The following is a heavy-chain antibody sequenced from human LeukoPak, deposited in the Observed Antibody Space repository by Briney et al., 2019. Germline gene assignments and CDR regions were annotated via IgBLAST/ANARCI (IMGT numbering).Heavy chain of an antibody. Sequence: GGSLRLSCAASGFTFTNYAMSWVRQTPGKGLEWVSATVGSRPDTYHADSVKGRFTVSRDNSRNTLYLQMNNLRIEDSAVCYCTKAPLMSCTGAFCYPFDSWGQGVLVTVSS. D-gene: IGHD2-8*02. CDR3: TKAPLMSCTGAFCYPFDS. V-gene: IGHV3-23*01. CDR1: GFTFTNYA. CDR2: TVGSRPDT. J-gene: IGHJ4*02.